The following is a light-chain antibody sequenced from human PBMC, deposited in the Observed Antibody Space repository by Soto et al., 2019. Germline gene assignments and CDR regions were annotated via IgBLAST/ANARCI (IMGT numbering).Light chain of an antibody. V-gene: IGKV3-20*01. Sequence: EIVLTQSPGTLSLSPGDRATLSCRASQSVSSSFLAWFQQKPGRPPRLLMYGASSRATGIPDRFSGGGSGTDFTLTISRLEPEDFAVYYCQQYGNSPLYSFGQGTKLEIK. CDR2: GAS. CDR1: QSVSSSF. J-gene: IGKJ2*01. CDR3: QQYGNSPLYS.